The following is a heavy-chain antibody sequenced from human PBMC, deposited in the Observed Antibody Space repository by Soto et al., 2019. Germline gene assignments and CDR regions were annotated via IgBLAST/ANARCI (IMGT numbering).Heavy chain of an antibody. Sequence: EVQLVESGGGLMQPGGSLRLSCAASGFSVSNFFMTWVRQAPGKGLEWVSVIYDGGRTFYADSVKGRFTISRDNSKNTVHLQMNTLRAEDTAVYYCARGIDDNGYYLDSWGQGTLVTVSS. D-gene: IGHD3-3*01. CDR3: ARGIDDNGYYLDS. CDR1: GFSVSNFF. CDR2: IYDGGRT. V-gene: IGHV3-53*01. J-gene: IGHJ4*02.